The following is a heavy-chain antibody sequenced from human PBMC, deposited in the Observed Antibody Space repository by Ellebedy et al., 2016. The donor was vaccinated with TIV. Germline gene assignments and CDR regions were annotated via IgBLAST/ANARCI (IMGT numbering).Heavy chain of an antibody. CDR1: GFTFSNYA. CDR2: FGVSGDST. Sequence: GESLKISCAASGFTFSNYAMSWVRQAPGKGLEWVSGFGVSGDSTYYADSVKGRFTISRDNSKNTLYLQMNSLRAEDTAIYYCATDRGYFTFDYWGQGSLITVSS. D-gene: IGHD3-9*01. CDR3: ATDRGYFTFDY. J-gene: IGHJ4*02. V-gene: IGHV3-23*01.